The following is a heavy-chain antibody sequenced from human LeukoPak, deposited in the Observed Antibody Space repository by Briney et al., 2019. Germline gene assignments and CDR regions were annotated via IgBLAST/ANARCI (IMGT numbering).Heavy chain of an antibody. Sequence: GGSLRLSCAASGFTFNDYYMSWIRQAPGKGLEWVSYMSSSGSTIYYADSVKGRFTISRDDSRNTLDLQMSSLRPEDTAVYYCAKGHYYDSPGQYSYSEYWGQGTLVTVSS. CDR2: MSSSGSTI. CDR1: GFTFNDYY. J-gene: IGHJ4*02. CDR3: AKGHYYDSPGQYSYSEY. D-gene: IGHD3-22*01. V-gene: IGHV3-11*04.